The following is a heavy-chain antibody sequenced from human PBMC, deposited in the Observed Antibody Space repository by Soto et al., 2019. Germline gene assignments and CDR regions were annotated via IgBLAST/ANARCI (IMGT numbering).Heavy chain of an antibody. V-gene: IGHV4-59*01. CDR1: GDSISSDY. J-gene: IGHJ5*02. CDR3: VRGGKGRLDP. CDR2: MYYTGST. Sequence: LSLTCTVSGDSISSDYWSWIRQPPGKGLEWIGYMYYTGSTNYNPSLKSRVTISIDTSKNQLSLKLSSVTAADTALYYCVRGGKGRLDPWGQGMLVTVSS.